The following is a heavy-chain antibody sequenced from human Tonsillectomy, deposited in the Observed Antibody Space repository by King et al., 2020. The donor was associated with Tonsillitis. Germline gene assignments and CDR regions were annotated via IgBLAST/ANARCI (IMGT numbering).Heavy chain of an antibody. CDR2: IYYSGST. D-gene: IGHD3-22*01. CDR1: GGSINSYY. Sequence: VQLQESGPGLVKPSETLSLTCTVSGGSINSYYWSWIRQPPGKGLECIGYIYYSGSTNYNPSLKSRVTISVDTSKNQFSLRLSSVTAADTAVYYCARVSSDFYDSSGYHGFDIWGQGTMVTVSS. J-gene: IGHJ3*02. V-gene: IGHV4-59*01. CDR3: ARVSSDFYDSSGYHGFDI.